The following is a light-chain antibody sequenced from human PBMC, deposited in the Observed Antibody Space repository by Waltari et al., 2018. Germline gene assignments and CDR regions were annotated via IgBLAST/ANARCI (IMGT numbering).Light chain of an antibody. CDR1: SLRSYY. Sequence: SSELTQDPAVSVAMGQTVRITCQGDSLRSYYASWYQQRPGQAPILVIYDKNNRPPGGPDRFSGSSSHNTGSLTITGAQAEDEASYYCHARDASGVAGSFGGGTKLTVL. CDR3: HARDASGVAGS. V-gene: IGLV3-19*01. J-gene: IGLJ2*01. CDR2: DKN.